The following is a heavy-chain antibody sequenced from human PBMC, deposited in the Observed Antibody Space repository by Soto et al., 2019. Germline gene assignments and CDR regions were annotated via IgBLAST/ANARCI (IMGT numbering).Heavy chain of an antibody. Sequence: GASVKVSCKASGYTFTSYYMHWVRQAPGQGLEWMGIINPSGGSTSYAQKFQGRVTMTRDTSTSTVYMELSSLRSEDTAVYYCARSPGGYCISTSCPPFYYYYYGMDVWGQGTTVTVSS. D-gene: IGHD2-2*01. CDR1: GYTFTSYY. CDR2: INPSGGST. J-gene: IGHJ6*02. V-gene: IGHV1-46*01. CDR3: ARSPGGYCISTSCPPFYYYYYGMDV.